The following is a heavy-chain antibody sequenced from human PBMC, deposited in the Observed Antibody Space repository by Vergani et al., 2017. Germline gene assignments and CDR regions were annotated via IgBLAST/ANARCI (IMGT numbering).Heavy chain of an antibody. CDR1: GGSISSGYYY. J-gene: IGHJ4*01. Sequence: QVQLQESGPGLVKPSQTLPLICTVSGGSISSGYYYWSWLRQPPGKGLEWIGYIYYSGSTYYNPSLKSRVTISVDTSKNQFSLKLSSVTAAHTAVYYCARCARDGYNYEGLGFDCWRERTLLTVSA. D-gene: IGHD5-24*01. CDR3: ARCARDGYNYEGLGFDC. V-gene: IGHV4-30-4*08. CDR2: IYYSGST.